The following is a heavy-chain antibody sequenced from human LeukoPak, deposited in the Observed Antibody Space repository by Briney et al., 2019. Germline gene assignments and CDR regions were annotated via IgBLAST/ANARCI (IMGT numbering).Heavy chain of an antibody. V-gene: IGHV3-53*01. Sequence: GGSLTLSCAASGFSVSINYMNWVRQAPGKGLEWVSILYSGSDTYYADSVKGQFTISRDNSKNTLFLQMNSLRAEDTAVYYCARVGDHFHWYLDLWGRGTLVTVSS. D-gene: IGHD3-3*02. CDR3: ARVGDHFHWYLDL. CDR1: GFSVSINY. J-gene: IGHJ2*01. CDR2: LYSGSDT.